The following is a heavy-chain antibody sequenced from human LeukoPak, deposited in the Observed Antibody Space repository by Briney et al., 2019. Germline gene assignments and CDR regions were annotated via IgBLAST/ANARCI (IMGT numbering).Heavy chain of an antibody. V-gene: IGHV1-18*01. D-gene: IGHD3-10*01. J-gene: IGHJ3*02. Sequence: GASVKVSCKASGYTFTNYGISWVRQAPGQGLEWMGWISADKGNTFYARKLQGRVTMTTDTSTTTAYMELSSLRSEDTAVYYCARGPTVWFGELLGDAFDIWGQGTMVTVSS. CDR3: ARGPTVWFGELLGDAFDI. CDR2: ISADKGNT. CDR1: GYTFTNYG.